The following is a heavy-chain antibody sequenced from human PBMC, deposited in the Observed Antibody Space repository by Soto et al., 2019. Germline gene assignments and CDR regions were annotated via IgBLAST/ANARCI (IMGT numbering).Heavy chain of an antibody. V-gene: IGHV1-69*01. D-gene: IGHD2-21*01. CDR3: ARVSPSICGGGNCYRLDSYCDS. CDR1: GVTFSTSG. Sequence: QVQLVQSGAEVKKTGSSLKVSCKTSGVTFSTSGISWVRQGPGQGLEWMGGIIPLFGTTKYARKFQCRVSITADDSVTTPYLELSGLSSDDTAIYYGARVSPSICGGGNCYRLDSYCDSWRQGSQVGVSS. CDR2: IIPLFGTT. J-gene: IGHJ4*03.